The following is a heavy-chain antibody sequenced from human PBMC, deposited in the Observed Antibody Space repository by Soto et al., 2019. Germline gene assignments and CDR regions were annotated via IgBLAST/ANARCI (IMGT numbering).Heavy chain of an antibody. J-gene: IGHJ5*02. CDR2: IYYSGST. V-gene: IGHV4-39*01. D-gene: IGHD3-10*01. CDR1: GGSISSSSYY. Sequence: SETLSLTCTVSGGSISSSSYYWGWIRQPPGKGLEWIGSIYYSGSTYYNPSLKSRVTISVDTSKNQFSLKLSSVSAADTAVYYCASSYYYGSVSYLLDPWGQGTLVTVSS. CDR3: ASSYYYGSVSYLLDP.